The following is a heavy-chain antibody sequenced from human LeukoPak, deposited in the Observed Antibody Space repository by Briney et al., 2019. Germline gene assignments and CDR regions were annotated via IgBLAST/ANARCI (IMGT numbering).Heavy chain of an antibody. V-gene: IGHV3-23*01. Sequence: GGSLRLSCAASGFSFSSYGMSWVRQAPGKGLEWVSAISGSGSSTYYADSVKGRFTISRDNSENTLYLQMNSLRAEDTAVYYCAELGITMIGGVWGKGTTVTISS. CDR2: ISGSGSST. CDR3: AELGITMIGGV. J-gene: IGHJ6*04. D-gene: IGHD3-10*02. CDR1: GFSFSSYG.